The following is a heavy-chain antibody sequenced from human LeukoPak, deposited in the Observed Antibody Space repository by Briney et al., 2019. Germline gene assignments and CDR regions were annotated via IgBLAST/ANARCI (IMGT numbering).Heavy chain of an antibody. D-gene: IGHD3-10*01. Sequence: SETLSLTCTVSGGSISSSSYYWGWIRQPPGKGLEWIGYIYYSGSTNYNPSLKSRVTISVDTPKNQFSLKLSSVTAADTAVYYCARELYYYGSGSYSTYNWFDPWGQGTLVTVSS. J-gene: IGHJ5*02. CDR3: ARELYYYGSGSYSTYNWFDP. CDR2: IYYSGST. CDR1: GGSISSSSYY. V-gene: IGHV4-61*01.